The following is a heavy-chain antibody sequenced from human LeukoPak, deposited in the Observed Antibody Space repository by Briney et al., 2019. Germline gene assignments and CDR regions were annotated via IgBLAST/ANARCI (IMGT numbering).Heavy chain of an antibody. J-gene: IGHJ4*02. D-gene: IGHD3-10*01. CDR2: ISSSSSYI. V-gene: IGHV3-21*06. Sequence: GGSLRLSCAASGFIFSSYTMNWVRQAPGKGLEWVSSISSSSSYIYFVDSVKGRFTISRDNSKNTLYLQMNSLRAEDTAVYYCAKEFNFFRGVIISTDYWGQGTLVTVSS. CDR3: AKEFNFFRGVIISTDY. CDR1: GFIFSSYT.